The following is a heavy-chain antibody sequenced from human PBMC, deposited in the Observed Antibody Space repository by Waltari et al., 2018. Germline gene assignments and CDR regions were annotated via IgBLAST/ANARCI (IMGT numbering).Heavy chain of an antibody. CDR2: IYTSGST. CDR1: GGSISSGSYY. J-gene: IGHJ3*02. V-gene: IGHV4-61*09. Sequence: QVQLQESGPGLVKPSQTLSLTCTVSGGSISSGSYYWSWIRQPAGKGLEWIGYIYTSGSTNYNPSLKSRVTISVDTSKNQFSLKLSSVTAADTAVYYCARSDFWSGYYTYGAFDIWGQGTMVTVSS. CDR3: ARSDFWSGYYTYGAFDI. D-gene: IGHD3-3*01.